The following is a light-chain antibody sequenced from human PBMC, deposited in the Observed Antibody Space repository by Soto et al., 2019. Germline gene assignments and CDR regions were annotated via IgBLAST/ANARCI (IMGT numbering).Light chain of an antibody. J-gene: IGKJ4*01. Sequence: IVMTQSPATLSVSPGERVTLSCRASQDVYSNLAWYQHKPGQAPRLLISGASTGATGIPARFSGSGSGTEFTLTINGLQSEDFAVYYCQQFYTWPVTFGGGTKVEI. CDR1: QDVYSN. CDR2: GAS. V-gene: IGKV3-15*01. CDR3: QQFYTWPVT.